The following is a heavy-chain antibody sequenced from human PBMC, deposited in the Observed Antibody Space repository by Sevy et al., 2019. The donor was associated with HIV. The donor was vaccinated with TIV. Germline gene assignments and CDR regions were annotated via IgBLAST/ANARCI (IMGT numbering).Heavy chain of an antibody. J-gene: IGHJ4*02. CDR2: IKTKSDGGTT. D-gene: IGHD2-15*01. CDR3: TTEGLYCSDDSCYSDGFDF. Sequence: GGSLRLSCVASGIAFRNAWMNWVRQAPGKGLEWVGRIKTKSDGGTTDYAGPVKGRFTISRDDAKNTLYLQMNSLKTEDTAVYYCTTEGLYCSDDSCYSDGFDFWGQGTLVTVSS. V-gene: IGHV3-15*01. CDR1: GIAFRNAW.